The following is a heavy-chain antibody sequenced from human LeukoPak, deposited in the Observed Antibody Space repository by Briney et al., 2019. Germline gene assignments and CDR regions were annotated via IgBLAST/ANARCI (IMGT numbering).Heavy chain of an antibody. CDR3: AKAGPYSYGLED. J-gene: IGHJ4*02. CDR2: ISYDGSNK. CDR1: GFTFSSYA. D-gene: IGHD5-18*01. Sequence: GGSLRLSCAASGFTFSSYAMHWVRQAPGKGLEWVAVISYDGSNKYYADSVKGRFTISRDNSKNTLYLQMNSLRAEDTAVYYCAKAGPYSYGLEDWGQGTLVTVSS. V-gene: IGHV3-30-3*01.